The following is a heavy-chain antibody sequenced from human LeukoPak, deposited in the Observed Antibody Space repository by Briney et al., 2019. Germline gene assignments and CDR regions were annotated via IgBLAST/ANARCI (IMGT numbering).Heavy chain of an antibody. CDR1: GGSISSSSYY. D-gene: IGHD3-10*01. CDR2: MFYSGSI. J-gene: IGHJ4*02. Sequence: SETLSLTCTVSGGSISSSSYYWGWIRQPPGKGLEWIGSMFYSGSIHYTPSFKSRVTISVDTPKNQFSLKLSSVTAADTAVYFCARGHYYCSGSYYNRVVGVWYLDYWGQGTLVTVSS. V-gene: IGHV4-39*01. CDR3: ARGHYYCSGSYYNRVVGVWYLDY.